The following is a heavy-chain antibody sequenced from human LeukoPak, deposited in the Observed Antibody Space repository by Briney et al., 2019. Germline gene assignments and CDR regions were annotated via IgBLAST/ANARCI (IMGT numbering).Heavy chain of an antibody. CDR3: AKGRYYYDSSGYCFDY. D-gene: IGHD3-22*01. CDR2: ISGSGGST. CDR1: GFTFSSYG. Sequence: GGSLRLSCAASGFTFSSYGMSWVRQAPGKGLEWVSAISGSGGSTYYADSVKGRFTISRDNSKNTLYLQMNSLRAEDTAVYYCAKGRYYYDSSGYCFDYWGQGTLVTVSS. J-gene: IGHJ4*02. V-gene: IGHV3-23*01.